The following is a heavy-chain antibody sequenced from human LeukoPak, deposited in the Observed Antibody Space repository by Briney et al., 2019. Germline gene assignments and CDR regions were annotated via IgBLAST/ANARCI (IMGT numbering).Heavy chain of an antibody. Sequence: GGSLRLSCAASGFIFSSYAMTWVRQAPGKGLGWVSSISDTGGFTYFADFVEGRFSISRDNSKNTVSLQMNSLRADDTAIYYCAKANLPRGVMITGYEYWGQGTLVTVSS. V-gene: IGHV3-23*01. CDR2: ISDTGGFT. D-gene: IGHD3-10*01. J-gene: IGHJ4*02. CDR3: AKANLPRGVMITGYEY. CDR1: GFIFSSYA.